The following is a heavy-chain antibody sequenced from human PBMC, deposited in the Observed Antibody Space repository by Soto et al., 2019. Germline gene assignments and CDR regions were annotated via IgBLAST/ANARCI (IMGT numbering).Heavy chain of an antibody. Sequence: SETLSLTCAVYGGSFSGYYWSWIRQPPGKGLEWIGEINHSGSTNYNPSLKSRVTISVDTSKNQFSLKLSSVTAADTAVYYCAKSPPRLRFLEWLPPNAFDIWGQGTMVTVSS. CDR1: GGSFSGYY. D-gene: IGHD3-3*01. J-gene: IGHJ3*02. V-gene: IGHV4-34*01. CDR2: INHSGST. CDR3: AKSPPRLRFLEWLPPNAFDI.